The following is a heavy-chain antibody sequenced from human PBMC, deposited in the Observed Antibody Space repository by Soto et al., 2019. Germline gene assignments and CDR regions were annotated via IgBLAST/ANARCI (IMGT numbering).Heavy chain of an antibody. CDR1: GVTFDSFT. CDR2: FVPMFGSA. CDR3: AREDDTTGHYSWFDP. Sequence: SVKVSCKPSGVTFDSFTFSWVRQAPGQGLEWMGGFVPMFGSASVAQRFQGRVRITADASTGTGYMELSDLRSDDSAIYYCAREDDTTGHYSWFDPWGPGTLVTV. J-gene: IGHJ5*02. D-gene: IGHD3-9*01. V-gene: IGHV1-69*13.